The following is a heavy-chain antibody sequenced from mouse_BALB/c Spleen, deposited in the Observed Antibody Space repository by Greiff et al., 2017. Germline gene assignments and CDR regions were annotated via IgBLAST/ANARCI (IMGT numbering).Heavy chain of an antibody. CDR1: GFTFSDYG. J-gene: IGHJ4*01. CDR2: ISNLAYSI. CDR3: ARGGYGYAVDY. V-gene: IGHV5-15*02. D-gene: IGHD2-2*01. Sequence: DVMLVESGGGLVQPGGSRKLSCAASGFTFSDYGMAWVRQAPGKGPEWVAFISNLAYSIYYADTVTGRFTISRENAKNTLYLEMSSLRSEDTAMYYCARGGYGYAVDYWGQGTSVTVSS.